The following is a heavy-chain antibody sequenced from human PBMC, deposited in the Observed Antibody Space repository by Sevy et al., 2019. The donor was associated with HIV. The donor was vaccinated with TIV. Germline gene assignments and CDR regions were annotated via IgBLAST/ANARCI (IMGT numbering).Heavy chain of an antibody. D-gene: IGHD4-17*01. CDR1: GFTFSSSI. CDR2: ISGTGSTI. Sequence: GGSLRLSCAASGFTFSSSIINWVRQAPGRGLEWVSSISGTGSTIYYADSVKGRFTISRDNAKNSLYLQMHSLRDEDTAGYYCARSDFGDYVGWFDPWGQGTLVTVSS. V-gene: IGHV3-48*02. CDR3: ARSDFGDYVGWFDP. J-gene: IGHJ5*02.